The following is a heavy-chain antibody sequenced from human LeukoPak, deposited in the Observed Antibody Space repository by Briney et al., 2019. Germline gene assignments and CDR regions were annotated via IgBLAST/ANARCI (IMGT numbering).Heavy chain of an antibody. CDR1: GLSFSGYF. CDR2: ITPSGST. D-gene: IGHD3-22*01. V-gene: IGHV4-34*01. Sequence: PSETLSLTCVVYGLSFSGYFWSWIRQPPGKGLEWIGEITPSGSTNYSPSLKSRVSISIDTSKKKLSLRLTSVTAADSAVYYCASSFYYEGRDYGGQGTLVTVSS. J-gene: IGHJ4*01. CDR3: ASSFYYEGRDY.